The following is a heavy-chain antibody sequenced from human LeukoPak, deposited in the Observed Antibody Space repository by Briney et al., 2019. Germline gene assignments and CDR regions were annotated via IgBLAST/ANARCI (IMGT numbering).Heavy chain of an antibody. CDR2: IRYNGNNQ. CDR3: AKDSAFYYIDV. D-gene: IGHD3-10*01. V-gene: IGHV3-30*02. Sequence: GGSLRLSCAASGFTFNNYGMHWVRQAPGKGLEWVAFIRYNGNNQYYADSVKGRFTISRDNSKNTLYLQMNSLKGDDTAVYYCAKDSAFYYIDVWGKGTTDIISS. J-gene: IGHJ6*03. CDR1: GFTFNNYG.